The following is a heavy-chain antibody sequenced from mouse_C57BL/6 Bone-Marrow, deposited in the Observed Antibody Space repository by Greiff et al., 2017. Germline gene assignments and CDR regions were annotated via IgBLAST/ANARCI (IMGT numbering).Heavy chain of an antibody. CDR1: GYSITSGYD. CDR3: ARGGGDYAMDY. J-gene: IGHJ4*01. D-gene: IGHD1-1*02. CDR2: ISYSGST. Sequence: EVKLLESGPGMVKPSQSLSLTCTVTGYSITSGYDWHWIRHFPGNKLEWMGYISYSGSTNYNPSLKSRISITHDTSKNHFFLKLNSVTTEDTATYYCARGGGDYAMDYWGQGTSVTVSS. V-gene: IGHV3-1*01.